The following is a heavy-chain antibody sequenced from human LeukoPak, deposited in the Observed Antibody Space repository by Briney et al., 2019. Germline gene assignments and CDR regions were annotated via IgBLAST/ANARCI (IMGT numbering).Heavy chain of an antibody. J-gene: IGHJ4*02. CDR1: GGSISSSSYY. CDR2: IYYSGST. D-gene: IGHD5-24*01. Sequence: PSETLPLTCTVSGGSISSSSYYWGWIRQPPGEGLEWIGSIYYSGSTYYNPSLKSRFTISVDTSKNQFSLKLSSVTAADTAVYYCARAVEMATNTFDYWGQGTLVTVSS. V-gene: IGHV4-39*01. CDR3: ARAVEMATNTFDY.